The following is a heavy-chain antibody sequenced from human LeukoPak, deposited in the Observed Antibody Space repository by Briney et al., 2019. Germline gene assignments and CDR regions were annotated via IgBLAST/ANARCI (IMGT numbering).Heavy chain of an antibody. J-gene: IGHJ6*02. CDR1: GYTFTSYY. V-gene: IGHV1-3*01. D-gene: IGHD2-15*01. Sequence: GASVKVSCKASGYTFTSYYMHWVRQAPGQRLEWMGWINAGNGNTKYSQKFQGRVTITRDTSASTAYMELSSLRSEDTAVYYCARIAAGPYYYYGMDVWGQGTTVTVSS. CDR2: INAGNGNT. CDR3: ARIAAGPYYYYGMDV.